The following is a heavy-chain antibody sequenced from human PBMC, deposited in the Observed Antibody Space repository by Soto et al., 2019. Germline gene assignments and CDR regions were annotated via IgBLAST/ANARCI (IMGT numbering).Heavy chain of an antibody. V-gene: IGHV1-69*12. Sequence: QVQLVQSGAEVKKPGSSVKVSCKASGGTFSNYAISWLRQAPGQGLEWMGGIIPIFDTAYYAQKFQGRVTVTADESTSTAYMELSSLTSEDTAMYYCASDSQVDATVITPVDYWGQGTLVTVSS. CDR2: IIPIFDTA. J-gene: IGHJ4*02. CDR1: GGTFSNYA. CDR3: ASDSQVDATVITPVDY. D-gene: IGHD1-7*01.